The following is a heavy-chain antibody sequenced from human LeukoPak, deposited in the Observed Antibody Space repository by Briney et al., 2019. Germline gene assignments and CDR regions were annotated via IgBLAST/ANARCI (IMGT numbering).Heavy chain of an antibody. D-gene: IGHD2-2*01. Sequence: SETLSLTCTVSGGSISSSSYYWGWIRQPPGKGLEWIGSIYYSGSTYYNPSLKSRVTISVDTSKNQFSLKLSSVTAADTAVYYCARGLTLGYCSSTSCPGDHMDVWGKGTTVTVSS. CDR3: ARGLTLGYCSSTSCPGDHMDV. CDR2: IYYSGST. J-gene: IGHJ6*03. V-gene: IGHV4-39*07. CDR1: GGSISSSSYY.